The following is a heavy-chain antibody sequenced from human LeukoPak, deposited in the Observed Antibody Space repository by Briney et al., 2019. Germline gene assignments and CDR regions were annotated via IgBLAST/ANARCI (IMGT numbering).Heavy chain of an antibody. CDR3: ARLVRGIYDYFDY. J-gene: IGHJ4*02. CDR1: GGSFSGYY. Sequence: SETLSLTCAVYGGSFSGYYWTWIRQPPGKGLEWIGEINHSGSTNYNPSLRSRATISVDTSKKQFSLKLSSVTAADTAVYYCARLVRGIYDYFDYWGQGTLVTVSS. V-gene: IGHV4-34*01. CDR2: INHSGST. D-gene: IGHD3-10*01.